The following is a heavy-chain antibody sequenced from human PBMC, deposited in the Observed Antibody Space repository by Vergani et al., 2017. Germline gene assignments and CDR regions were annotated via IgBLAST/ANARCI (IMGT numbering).Heavy chain of an antibody. CDR1: GYTFTGYY. CDR3: ARDGPRITMGRGVPPLDV. CDR2: IKPNSGGT. Sequence: QVQLVQSGAEVKKPGASVKVSCKASGYTFTGYYMHWVRQAPGQGLEWMGWIKPNSGGTNYAQKFQGWVTMTRDTSISTAYMVLSRLRSDDTAGYYCARDGPRITMGRGVPPLDVWGQGTTVTVSS. J-gene: IGHJ6*02. D-gene: IGHD3-10*01. V-gene: IGHV1-2*04.